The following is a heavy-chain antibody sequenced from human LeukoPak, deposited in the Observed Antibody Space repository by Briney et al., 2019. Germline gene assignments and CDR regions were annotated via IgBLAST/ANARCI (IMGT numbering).Heavy chain of an antibody. CDR1: GFTFDDYA. Sequence: GGSLRLSCAASGFTFDDYAMHWVRQAPGKGLEWVSGISWNSGSIGYADSVKGRFTISRDNAKNSLYLQMNSLRAEDTAVYYCARDDGGYDSSGYYRIFDYWGQGTLVTVSS. D-gene: IGHD3-22*01. CDR3: ARDDGGYDSSGYYRIFDY. J-gene: IGHJ4*02. V-gene: IGHV3-9*01. CDR2: ISWNSGSI.